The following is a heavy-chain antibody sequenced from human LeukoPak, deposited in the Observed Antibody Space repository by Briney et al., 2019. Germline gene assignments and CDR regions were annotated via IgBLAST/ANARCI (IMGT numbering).Heavy chain of an antibody. J-gene: IGHJ4*02. Sequence: GASVKVSCKASGYTFTSYYMHWVRQAPGQGLEWMGIINPSGGSTSYAQKFQGRVTMTRDTSTSTVYMELSSLRSEDTAVYYCAREHSSGWYDPNFDYWGQGTLVTVSS. D-gene: IGHD6-13*01. CDR1: GYTFTSYY. CDR3: AREHSSGWYDPNFDY. CDR2: INPSGGST. V-gene: IGHV1-46*01.